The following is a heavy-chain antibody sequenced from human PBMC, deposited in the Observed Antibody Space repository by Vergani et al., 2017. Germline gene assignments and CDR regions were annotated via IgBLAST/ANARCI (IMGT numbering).Heavy chain of an antibody. CDR2: ISSGGGDI. V-gene: IGHV3-23*01. CDR3: TTAWGLYYLHGEYFQY. D-gene: IGHD3-10*01. CDR1: GFTFDTYT. Sequence: EVQLLESGGGVVQPGGSRGLSCAGAGFTFDTYTMAYVRQAPGKGLEWVATISSGGGDIFYADSVKGRFTISRDNSKNTLFLQMNSLKDEDTAVYYCTTAWGLYYLHGEYFQYWGRGTLVSVSS. J-gene: IGHJ1*01.